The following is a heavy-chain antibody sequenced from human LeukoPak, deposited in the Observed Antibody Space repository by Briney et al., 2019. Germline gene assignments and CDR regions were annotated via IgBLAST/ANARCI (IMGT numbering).Heavy chain of an antibody. Sequence: GASVKVSCKASGYTFTSYDINWVRQATGQGLEWMGWMNPNSGNTGYAQKLQGRVTMTRNTSISTAYMELSSLRSEDTAVYYCAITMVRGVPDPWGQGTLVTVSS. CDR3: AITMVRGVPDP. J-gene: IGHJ5*02. D-gene: IGHD3-10*01. CDR1: GYTFTSYD. CDR2: MNPNSGNT. V-gene: IGHV1-8*01.